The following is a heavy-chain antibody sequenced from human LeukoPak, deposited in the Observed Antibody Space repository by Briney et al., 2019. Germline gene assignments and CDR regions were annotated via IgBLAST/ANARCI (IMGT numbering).Heavy chain of an antibody. J-gene: IGHJ6*03. CDR3: AKDRGREWEPWVGYYYYYMDV. CDR1: GFTFSSYA. Sequence: GGSLRLSCAASGFTFSSYAMSWVRQAPGKGLEWVSAISGSGGSTYYADSVKGRFTISRDNSKNTLYLQMNSLRAEDTAVYYCAKDRGREWEPWVGYYYYYMDVWGKGTTVTVSS. CDR2: ISGSGGST. V-gene: IGHV3-23*01. D-gene: IGHD1-26*01.